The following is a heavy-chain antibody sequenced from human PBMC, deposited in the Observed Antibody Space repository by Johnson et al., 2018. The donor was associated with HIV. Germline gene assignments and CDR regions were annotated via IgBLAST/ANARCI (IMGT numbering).Heavy chain of an antibody. CDR2: FYSGGST. CDR1: GFSVNSNY. D-gene: IGHD3-16*01. CDR3: ARGLTGEQVDI. J-gene: IGHJ3*02. Sequence: VQLVESWGGLVQPGGSLRLSCAASGFSVNSNYMSWVRQAPGRGLEWVSVFYSGGSTYYADSVKGRFTISRDNSKNTLYLQMNSLRAEDTAVYYCARGLTGEQVDIWGQGTMVTVSS. V-gene: IGHV3-66*01.